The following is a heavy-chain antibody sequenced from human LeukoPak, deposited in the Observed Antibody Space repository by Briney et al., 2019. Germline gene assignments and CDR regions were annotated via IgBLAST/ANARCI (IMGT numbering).Heavy chain of an antibody. Sequence: PGGSLRLSCAASGFSFDDYAMNWVRQAPGKGLEWVSGINWNGGSTGYADSVKGRFTISRDNAKNSLYLQMNGLRAEDTALYYCARDNDQDIVATKRFDYWGQGTLVTVSS. V-gene: IGHV3-20*04. CDR2: INWNGGST. J-gene: IGHJ4*02. D-gene: IGHD5-12*01. CDR1: GFSFDDYA. CDR3: ARDNDQDIVATKRFDY.